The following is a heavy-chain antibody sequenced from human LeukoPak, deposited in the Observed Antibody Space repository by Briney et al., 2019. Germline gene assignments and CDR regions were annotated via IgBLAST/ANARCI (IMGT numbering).Heavy chain of an antibody. CDR2: INHSGST. Sequence: PSETLSLTCTVSGGSISSSSYYWSWIRQPPGKGLEWIGEINHSGSTNYNPSLKSRVTISVDTSKNQFSLKLSSVTAADTAVYYCARGGGDNWNFRAFDIWGQGTMVTVSS. D-gene: IGHD1-7*01. CDR3: ARGGGDNWNFRAFDI. CDR1: GGSISSSSYY. J-gene: IGHJ3*02. V-gene: IGHV4-39*07.